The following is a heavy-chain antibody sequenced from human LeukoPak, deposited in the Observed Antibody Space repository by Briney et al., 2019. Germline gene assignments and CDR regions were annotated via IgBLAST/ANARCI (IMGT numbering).Heavy chain of an antibody. CDR3: VREDRGIDS. CDR2: TSFDGTNK. CDR1: GFTFRSYA. D-gene: IGHD3-16*01. V-gene: IGHV3-30-3*01. Sequence: GGSLRLSCAATGFTFRSYAMNWVRQAPGKGLEWVAGTSFDGTNKYYADSVKGRFTISRDRSKNTPYLQMDSLRPDDTAFYFCVREDRGIDSWGQGTLVTVSS. J-gene: IGHJ4*02.